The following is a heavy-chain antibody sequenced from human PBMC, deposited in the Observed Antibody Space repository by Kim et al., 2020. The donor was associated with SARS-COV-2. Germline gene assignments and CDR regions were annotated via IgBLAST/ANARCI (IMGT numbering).Heavy chain of an antibody. J-gene: IGHJ6*02. D-gene: IGHD2-2*01. CDR2: ITPGDSDT. Sequence: GESLKISCKGSGYSLTNYWTGWVRQMPGKGLEWMGIITPGDSDTRYSPSFQGQVTISADKSISTAYLQWSSLKASDTAMYYCVVPGPYYGMDVWGQGTTVTVSS. CDR3: VVPGPYYGMDV. V-gene: IGHV5-51*01. CDR1: GYSLTNYW.